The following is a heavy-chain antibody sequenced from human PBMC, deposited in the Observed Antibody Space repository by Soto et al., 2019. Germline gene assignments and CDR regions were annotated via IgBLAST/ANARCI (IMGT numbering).Heavy chain of an antibody. D-gene: IGHD3-16*01. V-gene: IGHV3-30*18. CDR1: GFTFSTSD. Sequence: GGSLRLSCVASGFTFSTSDMHWVRQAPGQGLEWVAVVSYDERNIYYADSVKGRFSVSRDNSKNTLFLHMNSLRAEDTAVYFCAKLVDKSLDDYWGQGALVTVS. J-gene: IGHJ4*02. CDR3: AKLVDKSLDDY. CDR2: VSYDERNI.